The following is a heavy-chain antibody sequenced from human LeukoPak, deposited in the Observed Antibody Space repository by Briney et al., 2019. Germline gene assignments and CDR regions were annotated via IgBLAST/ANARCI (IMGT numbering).Heavy chain of an antibody. D-gene: IGHD1-26*01. CDR1: GGTFSSYA. Sequence: GASVKVSCKASGGTFSSYAISWVRQAPGQGLEWMGRIIPIFGTANYAQKFQGRVTITTDESTSTAYMELSSLRSEDTAVYYCATPLGASDAFDIWGQGTMVTVS. J-gene: IGHJ3*02. V-gene: IGHV1-69*05. CDR3: ATPLGASDAFDI. CDR2: IIPIFGTA.